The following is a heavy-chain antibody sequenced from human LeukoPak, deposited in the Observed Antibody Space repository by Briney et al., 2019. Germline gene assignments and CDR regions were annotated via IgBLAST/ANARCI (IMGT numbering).Heavy chain of an antibody. V-gene: IGHV4-59*01. CDR3: ARALGTTVVTLCD. CDR1: GGSISSYY. CDR2: IYYSGST. J-gene: IGHJ4*02. Sequence: PSETLSLTCTVSGGSISSYYWSWIRQPPGKGLEWIGYIYYSGSTNYNPSLKSRVTISVDTSKNQFSLKLSSVTAADTAVYYCARALGTTVVTLCDWGQGTLVTVSS. D-gene: IGHD4-23*01.